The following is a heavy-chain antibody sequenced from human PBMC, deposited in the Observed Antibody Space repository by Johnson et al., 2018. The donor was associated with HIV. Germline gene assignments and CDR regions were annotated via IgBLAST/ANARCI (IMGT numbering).Heavy chain of an antibody. CDR3: ARGERFGGTQEAFDI. V-gene: IGHV3-13*01. Sequence: MLLVESGGGVVQPGGSLRLSCAASGFTFDDYTMHWVRQAPGKGLEWVSAIGTAGDTYYPGSVKGRFTISRENAKNSLYLQMNSLRAGDTAVYYCARGERFGGTQEAFDIWGQGTMVTVSS. CDR1: GFTFDDYT. D-gene: IGHD1-26*01. CDR2: IGTAGDT. J-gene: IGHJ3*02.